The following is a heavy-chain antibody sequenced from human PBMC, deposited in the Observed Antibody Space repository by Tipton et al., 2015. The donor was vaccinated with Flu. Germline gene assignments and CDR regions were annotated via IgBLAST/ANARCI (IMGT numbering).Heavy chain of an antibody. Sequence: QLVQSGAEVKKPGSSVKVSCMASGGTFINSAISWVRQAPGQGLEWMGGFVPKFDAPNYAARFQDRVTITADKSTSTVYMELSSLRSEDTAGYYCAGGVYVTSCYTCYYYALDVWGQGTTVTVS. CDR2: FVPKFDAP. CDR3: AGGVYVTSCYTCYYYALDV. V-gene: IGHV1-69*06. D-gene: IGHD2-2*02. J-gene: IGHJ6*02. CDR1: GGTFINSA.